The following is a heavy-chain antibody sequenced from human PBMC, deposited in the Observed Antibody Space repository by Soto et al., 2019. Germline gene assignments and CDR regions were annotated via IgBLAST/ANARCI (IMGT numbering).Heavy chain of an antibody. CDR2: ISAYNGNT. CDR3: ARVATDIVVVPDASYVDY. D-gene: IGHD2-2*01. CDR1: GYTFTSYG. V-gene: IGHV1-18*01. Sequence: QVQLVQSGAEVKKPGASVKVSCKASGYTFTSYGISWVRQAPGQGLEWMGWISAYNGNTNYAQKLQGRVTMTTDTSTSTAYMELRSLRSEDTAVYYCARVATDIVVVPDASYVDYWGQGTLVTVSS. J-gene: IGHJ4*02.